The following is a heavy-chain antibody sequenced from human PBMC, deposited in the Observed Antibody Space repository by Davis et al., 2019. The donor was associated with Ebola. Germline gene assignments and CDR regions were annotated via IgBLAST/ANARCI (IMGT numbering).Heavy chain of an antibody. D-gene: IGHD6-19*01. V-gene: IGHV3-23*01. J-gene: IGHJ4*02. CDR1: GFTFSSYA. Sequence: GGSLRLSCAASGFTFSSYAMSWVRQAPGKGLEWVSSISSSSSYIYYADSVKGRFTISRDNSKNTLYLQMNSLRAEDTAIYYCAKNGYGSGIDFDYWGQGTLVTVSS. CDR2: ISSSSSYI. CDR3: AKNGYGSGIDFDY.